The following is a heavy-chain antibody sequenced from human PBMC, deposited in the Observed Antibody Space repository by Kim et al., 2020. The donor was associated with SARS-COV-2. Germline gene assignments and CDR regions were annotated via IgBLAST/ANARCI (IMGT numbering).Heavy chain of an antibody. CDR1: GFTFSDYY. CDR3: ARYWSGPDYGDSPPGWFDP. V-gene: IGHV3-11*06. D-gene: IGHD4-17*01. J-gene: IGHJ5*02. CDR2: ISSSSSYT. Sequence: GGSLRLSCAASGFTFSDYYMSWIRQAPGKGLEWVSYISSSSSYTNYADSVKGRFTISRDNAKNSLYLQMNSLRAEDTAVYYCARYWSGPDYGDSPPGWFDPWGQGTLVTVSS.